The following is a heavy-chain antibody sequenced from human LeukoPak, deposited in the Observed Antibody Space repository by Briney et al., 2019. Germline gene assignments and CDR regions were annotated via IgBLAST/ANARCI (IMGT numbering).Heavy chain of an antibody. J-gene: IGHJ3*02. CDR2: ISSSSSYI. CDR1: GFTFSSYS. D-gene: IGHD3-9*01. CDR3: ARGALVDWLLSDAGAFDI. Sequence: PGGSLRLSCAASGFTFSSYSMNWVRQAPGKGLEWVSSISSSSSYIYYADSVKGRFTISRDNAKNSLYLQMNSLRAEDTAVYYRARGALVDWLLSDAGAFDIWGQGTMVTVSS. V-gene: IGHV3-21*01.